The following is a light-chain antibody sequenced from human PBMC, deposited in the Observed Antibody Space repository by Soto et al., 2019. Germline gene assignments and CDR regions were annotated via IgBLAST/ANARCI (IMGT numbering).Light chain of an antibody. V-gene: IGKV3-11*01. CDR2: DAS. CDR1: QSVSSY. Sequence: EIVLTQSPATLSLSPGERATLSCRASQSVSSYLAWYQQKPGQAHRLLIYDASNRATGIPARFSGSGSGTDFSLTISSLVPEDFAVYYCQQRSNWPPYTFGQGTKLEIK. CDR3: QQRSNWPPYT. J-gene: IGKJ2*01.